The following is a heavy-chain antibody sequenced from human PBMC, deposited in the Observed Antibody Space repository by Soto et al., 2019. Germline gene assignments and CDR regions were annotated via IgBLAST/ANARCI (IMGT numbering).Heavy chain of an antibody. J-gene: IGHJ3*02. CDR3: ARGNRYDTYAFDI. Sequence: ASVKVSCKASGYTFTSYDINWVRQATGQGLEWMGWMNPNSGNTGYAQKFQGRVTMTRNTSISTAYMELSSLISEDTAVYYCARGNRYDTYAFDIWGQGTMVTVSS. V-gene: IGHV1-8*01. D-gene: IGHD3-9*01. CDR2: MNPNSGNT. CDR1: GYTFTSYD.